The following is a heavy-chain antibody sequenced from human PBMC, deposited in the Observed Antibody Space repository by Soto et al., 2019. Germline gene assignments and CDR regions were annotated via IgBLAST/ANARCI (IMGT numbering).Heavy chain of an antibody. CDR1: GGSISSSNW. D-gene: IGHD2-15*01. V-gene: IGHV4-4*02. CDR3: ARPTLYCSGGSCYRGYFDY. J-gene: IGHJ4*02. Sequence: PSETLSLTCAVSGGSISSSNWWSWVRQPPGKGLEWIGEIYHSGSTNYNPSLKSRVTISVDKSKNQFSLKLSSVTAADTAVYYCARPTLYCSGGSCYRGYFDYWGQGTLVTVSS. CDR2: IYHSGST.